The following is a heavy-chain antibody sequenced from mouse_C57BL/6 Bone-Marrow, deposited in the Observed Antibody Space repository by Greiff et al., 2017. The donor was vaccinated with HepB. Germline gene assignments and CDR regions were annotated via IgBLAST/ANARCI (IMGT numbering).Heavy chain of an antibody. Sequence: ESGPGLVKPSQSLSLTCSVTGYSITSGYYWNWIRQFPGNKLEWMGYISYDGSNNYNPSLKNRISITRDTSKNQFFLKLNSVTTEDTATYYCARATTVGGGQGTLVTVSA. CDR3: ARATTVG. CDR1: GYSITSGYY. CDR2: ISYDGSN. V-gene: IGHV3-6*01. J-gene: IGHJ3*01. D-gene: IGHD1-1*01.